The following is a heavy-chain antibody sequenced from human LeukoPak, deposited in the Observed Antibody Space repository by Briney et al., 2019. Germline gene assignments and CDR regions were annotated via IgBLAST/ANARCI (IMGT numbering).Heavy chain of an antibody. CDR1: GFTFSSYG. V-gene: IGHV3-33*01. J-gene: IGHJ4*02. D-gene: IGHD2-8*01. Sequence: GGSLRLSCAASGFTFSSYGMHWVRQAPGKGLEWMAVIWYDGSNKYYADSVKGRFTITRDNPKNTLYLQMNSLRAEDTAVYYCARDLGYCTNGVCHTRFDYWGQGTLVAVSS. CDR3: ARDLGYCTNGVCHTRFDY. CDR2: IWYDGSNK.